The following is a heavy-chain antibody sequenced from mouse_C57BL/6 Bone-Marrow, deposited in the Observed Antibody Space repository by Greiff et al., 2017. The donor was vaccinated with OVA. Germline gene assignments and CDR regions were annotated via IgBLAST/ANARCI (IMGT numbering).Heavy chain of an antibody. J-gene: IGHJ4*01. CDR1: GFTFSSYA. CDR2: ISSGGDYI. Sequence: EVNVVESGEGLVKPGGSLKLSCAASGFTFSSYALSWVRQTPEKRLEWVAYISSGGDYIYYADTVKGRFTISRDNARNTLYLQMSSLKSEDTAMYYCTRLLDAMDYWGQGTSVTVSS. V-gene: IGHV5-9-1*02. CDR3: TRLLDAMDY. D-gene: IGHD2-1*01.